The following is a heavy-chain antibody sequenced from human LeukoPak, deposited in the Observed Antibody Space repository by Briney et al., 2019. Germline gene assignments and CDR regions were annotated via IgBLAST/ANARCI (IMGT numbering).Heavy chain of an antibody. V-gene: IGHV3-43D*03. CDR3: AKGGSGWFPFDY. D-gene: IGHD6-19*01. CDR2: ISWDGGST. J-gene: IGHJ4*02. Sequence: HPGGSLRLSCAASGFTFDDYAMHWVRQAPGKGLEWVSLISWDGGSTYYADSVKGRFTISRDNSKNSLYLQMNSLRAEDTALYYCAKGGSGWFPFDYWGQGTLVTVSS. CDR1: GFTFDDYA.